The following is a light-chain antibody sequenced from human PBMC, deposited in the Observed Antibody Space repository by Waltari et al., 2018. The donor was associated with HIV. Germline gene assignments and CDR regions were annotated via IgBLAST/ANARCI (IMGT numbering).Light chain of an antibody. CDR1: SGPSSYA. Sequence: QLVLTQSPSASGSLGASVKLTCTLSSGPSSYAIAWHQQQPEKGPRYLMKLNSDGSHTKGDGIPDRFSGSSSGAERYLTISSLQSEDEADYYCQTWATGIQVFGGGTKLTVL. J-gene: IGLJ3*02. V-gene: IGLV4-69*01. CDR2: LNSDGSH. CDR3: QTWATGIQV.